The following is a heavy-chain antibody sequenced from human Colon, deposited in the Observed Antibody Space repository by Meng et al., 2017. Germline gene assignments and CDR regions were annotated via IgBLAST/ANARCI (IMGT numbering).Heavy chain of an antibody. V-gene: IGHV6-1*01. Sequence: WNWIRQSPSRGLEWLGRTYYRSKYYNDYALSVKSRITINPDTSKNQFSLQLNSVTPEDTAIYYCARDWGDVRGGFDFWGQGTLVTVSS. CDR3: ARDWGDVRGGFDF. J-gene: IGHJ4*02. D-gene: IGHD3-10*02. CDR2: TYYRSKYYN.